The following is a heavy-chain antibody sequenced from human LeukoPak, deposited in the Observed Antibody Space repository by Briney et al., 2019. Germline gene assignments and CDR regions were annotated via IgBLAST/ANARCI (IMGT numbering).Heavy chain of an antibody. J-gene: IGHJ4*02. D-gene: IGHD5-24*01. CDR2: IYYRGNT. CDR1: GGSISSSSFY. V-gene: IGHV4-39*01. Sequence: SETLSLTCTVSGGSISSSSFYWGWIRQPPGKGLEWIGSIYYRGNTYYNPSLKSRVTISVDTSKNQFSLKLSSVTAADTAVYYCARSRDGYISTFDYWGQGTLVSVSS. CDR3: ARSRDGYISTFDY.